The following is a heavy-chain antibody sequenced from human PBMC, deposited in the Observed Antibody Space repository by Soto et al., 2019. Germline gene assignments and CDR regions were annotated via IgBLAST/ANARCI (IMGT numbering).Heavy chain of an antibody. J-gene: IGHJ3*02. CDR2: INPNSGGT. CDR1: GYTFTGYY. V-gene: IGHV1-2*04. D-gene: IGHD6-13*01. CDR3: ARTYSSSLGDAFDI. Sequence: VKVSCKASGYTFTGYYMHWVRQAPGQGLEWMGWINPNSGGTNYAQKFQGWVTMTRDTSISTAYMELSRLRSDDTAVYYCARTYSSSLGDAFDIWGQGTMVTVSS.